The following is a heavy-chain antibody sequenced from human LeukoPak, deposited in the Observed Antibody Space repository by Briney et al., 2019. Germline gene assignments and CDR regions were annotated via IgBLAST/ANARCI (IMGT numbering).Heavy chain of an antibody. D-gene: IGHD3-22*01. V-gene: IGHV3-23*01. Sequence: PGGSLRLSCAASGFIFSSYAMSWVRQAPGKGLEWVSAISGSGGSTNYADSVKGRFTISRDNSKNTLYLQMNSLRAEDTAVYYCAKDRRHYYDSSGYYYDVDYWGQGTLVTVSS. CDR2: ISGSGGST. CDR1: GFIFSSYA. J-gene: IGHJ4*02. CDR3: AKDRRHYYDSSGYYYDVDY.